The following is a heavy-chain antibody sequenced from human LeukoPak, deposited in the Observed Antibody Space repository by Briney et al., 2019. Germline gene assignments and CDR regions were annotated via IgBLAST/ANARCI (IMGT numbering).Heavy chain of an antibody. CDR2: IYDSGST. CDR1: W. J-gene: IGHJ4*02. D-gene: IGHD4-23*01. Sequence: WIGWVRQPPGKGLEWVGEIYDSGSTNYNPSLKSRVTISIDKSKKQFSLTLSSMTAADTAVYYCARNGGNSDFDYWGQGTLVTVSS. CDR3: ARNGGNSDFDY. V-gene: IGHV4-4*02.